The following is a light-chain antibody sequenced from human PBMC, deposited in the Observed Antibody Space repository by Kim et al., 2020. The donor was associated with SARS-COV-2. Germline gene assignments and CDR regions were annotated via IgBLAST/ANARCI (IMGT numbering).Light chain of an antibody. CDR3: QQYSSSPAT. CDR2: GAS. J-gene: IGKJ1*01. V-gene: IGKV3-20*01. CDR1: QSVSSNY. Sequence: YPGERPTVSCRASQSVSSNYLAWYQQKPGQAPRLLIYGASSRATGIPDRFSGSGSGTDFTLTITRLEPEDFAVYYCQQYSSSPATFGQGTKVDIK.